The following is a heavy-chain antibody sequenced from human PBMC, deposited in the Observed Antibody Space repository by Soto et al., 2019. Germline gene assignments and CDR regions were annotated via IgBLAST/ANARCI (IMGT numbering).Heavy chain of an antibody. D-gene: IGHD5-18*01. CDR2: ISYDGSNK. J-gene: IGHJ6*01. CDR3: AKFVDTAMVFNGMDV. Sequence: QVQLVESGGGVVQPGRSLRLSCAASGFTFSSYGMHWVRQAPGKGLEWVAVISYDGSNKYYADSVKGRFTISRDNSKNTLYLQMNSLRAEDTAVYYCAKFVDTAMVFNGMDVW. CDR1: GFTFSSYG. V-gene: IGHV3-30*18.